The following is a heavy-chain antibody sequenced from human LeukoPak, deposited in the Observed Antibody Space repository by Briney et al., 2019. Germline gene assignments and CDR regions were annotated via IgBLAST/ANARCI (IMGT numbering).Heavy chain of an antibody. CDR2: MNPNSGNT. CDR1: GYTFTSYD. V-gene: IGHV1-8*01. CDR3: ARGRVSSSTWYSTYYHYFYMDV. D-gene: IGHD1-1*01. J-gene: IGHJ6*03. Sequence: ASVKVSCKASGYTFTSYDINWVRQATGQGLEWMGWMNPNSGNTGYAQKFQGRVTMTRNTSISTAYMELSSLRSEDTAVYFCARGRVSSSTWYSTYYHYFYMDVWGKGTTVTVSS.